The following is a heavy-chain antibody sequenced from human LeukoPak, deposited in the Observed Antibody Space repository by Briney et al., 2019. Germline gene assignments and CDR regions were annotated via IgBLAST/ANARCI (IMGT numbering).Heavy chain of an antibody. CDR3: AREWWELLAFDI. V-gene: IGHV4-59*01. D-gene: IGHD1-26*01. CDR2: IYYSGST. CDR1: GGSISSYY. J-gene: IGHJ3*02. Sequence: SETLYLTCTVSGGSISSYYWSWIRQPPGKGLEWIGYIYYSGSTNYNPSLKSRVTISVDTSKNQFSLKLSSVTAADTAVYYCAREWWELLAFDIWGQGTMVTVSS.